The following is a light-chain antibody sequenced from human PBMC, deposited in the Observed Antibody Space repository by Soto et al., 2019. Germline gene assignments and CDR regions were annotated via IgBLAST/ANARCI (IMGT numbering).Light chain of an antibody. CDR3: KQRGNWPLT. CDR2: GAS. Sequence: ELVLTQSPCTLSLSPRDRATLSCRASQSLRRNYIAWYQQRPGRAPRLLIYGASSRATGIPDRFSGSGSGTDFTLTISSLEPEDFAVYYCKQRGNWPLTCGGGTKVDI. CDR1: QSLRRNY. J-gene: IGKJ4*01. V-gene: IGKV3D-20*02.